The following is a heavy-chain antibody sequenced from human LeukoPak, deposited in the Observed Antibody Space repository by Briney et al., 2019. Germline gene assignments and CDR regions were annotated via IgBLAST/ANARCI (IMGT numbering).Heavy chain of an antibody. CDR1: GGTFNNYA. Sequence: SVKVSCKASGGTFNNYAITWLRQAPGQGLEWMGGIIPIFGTTNYAQKFQGRVTINADESTDTANMELSSLRSEDTAVYYCARALDILVVPGADNWLDPWGQGTLVTVSS. V-gene: IGHV1-69*13. J-gene: IGHJ5*02. CDR3: ARALDILVVPGADNWLDP. CDR2: IIPIFGTT. D-gene: IGHD2-2*01.